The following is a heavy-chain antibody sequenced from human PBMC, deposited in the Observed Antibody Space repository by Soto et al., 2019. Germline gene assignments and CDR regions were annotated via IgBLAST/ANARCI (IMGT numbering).Heavy chain of an antibody. CDR2: IYYSGST. CDR3: ARDLPTTVTPYYYYYMDV. J-gene: IGHJ6*03. D-gene: IGHD4-17*01. Sequence: SETLSLTCTVSGGSISSYYWSWIRQPPGKGLEWIGYIYYSGSTNYNPSLKSRVTISVDTSKNQFSLKLSSVTAADTAVYYCARDLPTTVTPYYYYYMDVWGKGTTVTVSS. V-gene: IGHV4-59*01. CDR1: GGSISSYY.